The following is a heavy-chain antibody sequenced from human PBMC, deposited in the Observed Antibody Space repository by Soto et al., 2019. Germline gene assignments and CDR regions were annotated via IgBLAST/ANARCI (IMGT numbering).Heavy chain of an antibody. Sequence: GPTLVNPTQNLTLTCTFSGFSLSSSAVGVGVGWIRQPPGKALEWLALIYWDDDKRYSPSLKSRHTITKDTSQNQVVLTMTNMDAVDTATSYCVHRSTGIYGTIFFDYCGLVTLVTVSS. CDR1: GFSLSSSAVGVG. CDR2: IYWDDDK. D-gene: IGHD3-9*01. CDR3: VHRSTGIYGTIFFDY. J-gene: IGHJ4*02. V-gene: IGHV2-5*02.